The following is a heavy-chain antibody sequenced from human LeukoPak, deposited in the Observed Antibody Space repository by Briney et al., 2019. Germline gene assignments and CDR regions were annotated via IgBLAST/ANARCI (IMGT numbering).Heavy chain of an antibody. Sequence: GGSLRLSCAASGFTFSSYAMSWVRQAPGKGLEWVSAISGSGGSTYYADSVKGRFTISRDNSKNTLYLQMNSLRAEDTAVNYCAKMEKQHLGVVYYYYYMDVWGKGTTVTVSS. J-gene: IGHJ6*03. V-gene: IGHV3-23*01. CDR2: ISGSGGST. D-gene: IGHD6-13*01. CDR3: AKMEKQHLGVVYYYYYMDV. CDR1: GFTFSSYA.